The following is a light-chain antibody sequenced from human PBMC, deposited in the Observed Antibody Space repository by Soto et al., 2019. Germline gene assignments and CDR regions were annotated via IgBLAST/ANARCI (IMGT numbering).Light chain of an antibody. CDR1: SSNIGSNT. Sequence: QSVLTQPPSASGTPGQRVTISCSGSSSNIGSNTVNWYQQLPGTAPKLLIYSNNQRPSGVPDRFSGSKSGTSASLAISGLQSEDEVDYQCAAWDDSLNCYAFGTSTKGNVL. CDR2: SNN. J-gene: IGLJ1*01. CDR3: AAWDDSLNCYA. V-gene: IGLV1-44*01.